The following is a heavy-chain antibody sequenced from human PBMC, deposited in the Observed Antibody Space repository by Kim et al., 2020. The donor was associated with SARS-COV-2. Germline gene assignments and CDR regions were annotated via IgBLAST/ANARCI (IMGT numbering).Heavy chain of an antibody. CDR2: IYSGGST. V-gene: IGHV3-53*04. Sequence: GGSLRLSCAASGFTVSSNYMSWVRQAPGKGLEWVSDIYSGGSTYYADSVKGRFTISRHNSKNTLYLQMNSLRAEDTAVYYCASLKGGSGWYPIDYWGQGTLVTVSS. J-gene: IGHJ4*02. D-gene: IGHD6-19*01. CDR1: GFTVSSNY. CDR3: ASLKGGSGWYPIDY.